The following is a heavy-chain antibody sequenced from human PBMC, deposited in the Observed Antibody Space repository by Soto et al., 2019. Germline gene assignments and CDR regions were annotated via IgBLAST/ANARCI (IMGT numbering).Heavy chain of an antibody. Sequence: SETLSLTCTVSGGSISSSSYYWGWIRQPPGKGLEWIGSIYYSGSTYYNPSLKSRVTISVDTSKNQFSLKLSSVTAADTAVYYCARTTVTTLFDYWGQGTLVTVSS. V-gene: IGHV4-39*01. J-gene: IGHJ4*02. CDR3: ARTTVTTLFDY. CDR2: IYYSGST. CDR1: GGSISSSSYY. D-gene: IGHD4-17*01.